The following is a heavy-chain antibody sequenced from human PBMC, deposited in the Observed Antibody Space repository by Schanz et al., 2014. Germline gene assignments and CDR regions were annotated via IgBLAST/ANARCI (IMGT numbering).Heavy chain of an antibody. Sequence: EVQLVESGGGLVKPGGSLRLSCAASGFTFSTYSMNWVRQAPGKGLEWVSSISSGGSSVYYVESVKGRFTFSRDNAKNSLYLQMNSLRAEDTAVYYCARDLSYYTSGSYGYWGQGTLVTVSS. V-gene: IGHV3-21*01. J-gene: IGHJ4*02. D-gene: IGHD3-10*01. CDR2: ISSGGSSV. CDR3: ARDLSYYTSGSYGY. CDR1: GFTFSTYS.